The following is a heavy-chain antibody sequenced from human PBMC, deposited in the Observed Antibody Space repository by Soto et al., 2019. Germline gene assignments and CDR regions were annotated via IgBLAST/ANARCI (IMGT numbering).Heavy chain of an antibody. Sequence: QVQLQESGPGLVQPSETLSLTCAVAGGSITSGHWWSWVRQTPGKGLEWIGEIYHGGTTDYNPSLKGRVTMSVDKSKNQFSLKLKSVTAADTAVYYCAREGAYFDSWSGYFGPGYFDNWGQGILVTVSS. D-gene: IGHD3-3*01. J-gene: IGHJ4*02. CDR1: GGSITSGHW. CDR3: AREGAYFDSWSGYFGPGYFDN. CDR2: IYHGGTT. V-gene: IGHV4-4*02.